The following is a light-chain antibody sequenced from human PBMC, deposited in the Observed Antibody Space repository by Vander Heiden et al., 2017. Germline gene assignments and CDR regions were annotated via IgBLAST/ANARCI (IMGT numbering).Light chain of an antibody. V-gene: IGKV4-1*01. CDR1: QSVLYSSNNKNY. J-gene: IGKJ2*01. Sequence: DIAMTPSPDSLAVSLGERATLNCKSSQSVLYSSNNKNYFAWYQQKPRQPPKLLIYWASTRESGVPDRFSGSGSGTDFTLTISSLQAEDVAVYYCQQYYSTPQTFGQGTKLEIK. CDR3: QQYYSTPQT. CDR2: WAS.